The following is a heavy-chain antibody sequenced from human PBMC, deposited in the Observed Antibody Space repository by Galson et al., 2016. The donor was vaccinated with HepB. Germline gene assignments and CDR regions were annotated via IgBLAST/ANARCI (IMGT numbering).Heavy chain of an antibody. CDR2: ISGSGGST. J-gene: IGHJ4*02. Sequence: SLRLSCAASGFTFITYAMSWVRQAPGKGLEWVSTISGSGGSTYYADSVKGRFTISRDNSKNTLYLQMNNLRAEDTAVYYGAKGYGLWDYWGQGTLVTVSS. CDR1: GFTFITYA. D-gene: IGHD5-18*01. CDR3: AKGYGLWDY. V-gene: IGHV3-23*01.